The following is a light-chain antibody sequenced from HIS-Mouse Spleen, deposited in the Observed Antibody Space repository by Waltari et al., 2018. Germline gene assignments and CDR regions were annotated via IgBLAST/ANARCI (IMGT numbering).Light chain of an antibody. J-gene: IGKJ5*01. V-gene: IGKV1-39*01. CDR2: AAS. CDR3: QQSYSTPIT. Sequence: IQMTQSPSSLSASVGDRVTITCRASQSISSYLNWYQQKPGKAPNLLIYAASSLQSGVQSRFSGSGSGTDFTLTISSLQPEDFATYYCQQSYSTPITFGQGTRLEIK. CDR1: QSISSY.